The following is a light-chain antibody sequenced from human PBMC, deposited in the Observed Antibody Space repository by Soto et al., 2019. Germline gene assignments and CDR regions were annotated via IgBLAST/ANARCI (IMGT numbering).Light chain of an antibody. V-gene: IGKV1-27*01. CDR2: SAS. Sequence: DIQMTQSPSSLSASVEDRVIITCRASQSISNHLNWYRQKPGKVPKLLIYSASNLQSGVPSRFSGSGSGTDFNLTISSLQAEDVAVYYCQQYYGNLITFGQGTRLEN. J-gene: IGKJ5*01. CDR3: QQYYGNLIT. CDR1: QSISNH.